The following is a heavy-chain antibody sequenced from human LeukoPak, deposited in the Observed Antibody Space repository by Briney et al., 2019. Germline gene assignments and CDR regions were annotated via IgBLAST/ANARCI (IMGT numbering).Heavy chain of an antibody. J-gene: IGHJ4*02. CDR2: INHSGST. CDR1: GGSFSGYY. D-gene: IGHD5-18*01. V-gene: IGHV4-34*01. Sequence: SETLSFTCAVYGGSFSGYYWSWIRQPPGKGLEWIGEINHSGSTNYNPSLKSRVTISVDTSKNQFSLKLSSVTAADTAVYYCARGGLWSPSYWGQGTLVTVSS. CDR3: ARGGLWSPSY.